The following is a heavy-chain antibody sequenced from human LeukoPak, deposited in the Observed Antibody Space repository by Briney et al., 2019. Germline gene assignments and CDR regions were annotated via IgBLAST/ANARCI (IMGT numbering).Heavy chain of an antibody. Sequence: PGGSLRLSCAASGFTFSRIAMSWVRQAPGKGREWVAGISGSGGRDSTYYADSVKGPLTIYRDKSKNTVYLEMKSMRAEDTAVYYCAKGYSEYNSSWSDYWGQGTLVTVSS. D-gene: IGHD6-13*01. J-gene: IGHJ4*02. CDR3: AKGYSEYNSSWSDY. CDR1: GFTFSRIA. CDR2: ISGSGGRDST. V-gene: IGHV3-23*01.